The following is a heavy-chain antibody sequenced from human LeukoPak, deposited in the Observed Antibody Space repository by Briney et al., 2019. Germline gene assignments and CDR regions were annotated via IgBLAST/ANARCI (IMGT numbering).Heavy chain of an antibody. CDR2: INPDGTT. V-gene: IGHV1-46*01. J-gene: IGHJ4*02. CDR1: GYSFSDNY. D-gene: IGHD1-26*01. CDR3: ARDYTGRPFGH. Sequence: ASVKVTCKASGYSFSDNYMHWVRQAPGQGLEWMGVINPDGTTGYAQKFQGRVTMTRDTSTGTVYVDLSSLRSEDTAVYYCARDYTGRPFGHWGQGTLVTVSS.